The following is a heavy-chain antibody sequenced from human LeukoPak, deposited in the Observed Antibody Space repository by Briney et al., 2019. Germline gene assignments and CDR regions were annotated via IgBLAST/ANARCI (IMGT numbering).Heavy chain of an antibody. J-gene: IGHJ4*02. V-gene: IGHV3-21*01. CDR3: ASGSGNSSWGLTLEGGYYFDY. Sequence: GGSLRLSCAASGFTFKNYWMSWVRQAPGKGLEWVSSISSIRNYIYYADSVMGRFTVSRDNAKNSLYLQMNSLRAEDTAVYYFASGSGNSSWGLTLEGGYYFDYWGQGTLVTVSS. CDR1: GFTFKNYW. CDR2: ISSIRNYI. D-gene: IGHD6-13*01.